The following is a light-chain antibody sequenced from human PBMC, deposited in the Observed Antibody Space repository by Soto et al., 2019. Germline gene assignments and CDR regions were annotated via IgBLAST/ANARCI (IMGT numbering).Light chain of an antibody. CDR2: DAS. Sequence: EIVLTRSPASLSLSPGERATLSCRASQNIASYLAWYQQKPGQAPRLLIYDASNRATGIPARFSGSGSGTDFTLTISSLEPEDFAVYYCQQRGNWPLTFGGGTKVDIK. V-gene: IGKV3-11*01. CDR1: QNIASY. CDR3: QQRGNWPLT. J-gene: IGKJ4*01.